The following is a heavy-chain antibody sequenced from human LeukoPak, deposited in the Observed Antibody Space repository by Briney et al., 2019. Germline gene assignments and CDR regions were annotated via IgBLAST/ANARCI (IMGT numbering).Heavy chain of an antibody. J-gene: IGHJ4*02. Sequence: GGSLRLSCAASGFTFSSYSMNWVRQAPGKGLEWVSSISSSSYIYYADSVKGRFTISRDNAKNSLYLQMNSLRAEDTAVYYCARTYGSSPFDYWGQGTLVTVSS. D-gene: IGHD6-6*01. CDR2: ISSSSYI. V-gene: IGHV3-21*01. CDR1: GFTFSSYS. CDR3: ARTYGSSPFDY.